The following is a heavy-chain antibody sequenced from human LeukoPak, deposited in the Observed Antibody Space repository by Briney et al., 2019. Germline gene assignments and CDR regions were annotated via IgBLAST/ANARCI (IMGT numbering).Heavy chain of an antibody. CDR3: ARAHQLLFRGFDNWFDP. CDR2: ISVYNGNT. Sequence: ASVKVSCKASGYTFTSYGISWVRQAPGQGLEWMGWISVYNGNTNYAQKFQGRVTITRNTSISTAYMELSSLRSEDTAVYYCARAHQLLFRGFDNWFDPWGQGTLVTVSS. V-gene: IGHV1-18*01. J-gene: IGHJ5*02. CDR1: GYTFTSYG. D-gene: IGHD2-2*01.